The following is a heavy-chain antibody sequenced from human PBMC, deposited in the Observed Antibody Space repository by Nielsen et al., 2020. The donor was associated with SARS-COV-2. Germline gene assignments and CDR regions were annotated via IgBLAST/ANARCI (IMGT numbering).Heavy chain of an antibody. V-gene: IGHV1-69*04. CDR2: IIPILGIA. CDR3: ARETGIGEPDDY. J-gene: IGHJ4*02. CDR1: GGTFSSYA. Sequence: SVKVSCKASGGTFSSYAISWVRQAPGQGLEWMGRIIPILGIANYAQKFQGRVTITADKSTSTAYMELSSLRSEDTAVYYCARETGIGEPDDYWGQGTLVTVSS. D-gene: IGHD1-14*01.